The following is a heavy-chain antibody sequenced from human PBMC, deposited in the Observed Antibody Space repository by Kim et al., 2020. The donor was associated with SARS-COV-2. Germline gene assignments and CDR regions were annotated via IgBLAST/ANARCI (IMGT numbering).Heavy chain of an antibody. V-gene: IGHV4-59*01. CDR1: GGPISSYY. J-gene: IGHJ6*03. CDR3: ARSPELYYDFWSGYPDIGDYYYYYYMDV. D-gene: IGHD3-3*01. CDR2: IYYSGST. Sequence: SETLSLTCTVSGGPISSYYWSWIRQPPGKGLEWIGYIYYSGSTNYNPSLKSRVTISVDTSKNQFSLKLSSVTAADTAVYYCARSPELYYDFWSGYPDIGDYYYYYYMDVWGKGTTVTVSS.